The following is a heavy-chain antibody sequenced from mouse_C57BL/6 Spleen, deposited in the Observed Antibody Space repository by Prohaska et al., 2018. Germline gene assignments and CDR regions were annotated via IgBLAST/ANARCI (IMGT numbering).Heavy chain of an antibody. CDR3: AGSPYGNFAMDY. CDR1: GYAFSSPW. CDR2: IYPGDGDT. D-gene: IGHD2-1*01. J-gene: IGHJ4*01. Sequence: ISCKASGYAFSSPWMNWVKQRPGKGLEWIGRIYPGDGDTNYNGKFKGKATLTADKSSSTAYMQLSSLTSEDSAVYFCAGSPYGNFAMDYWGQGTSVTVSS. V-gene: IGHV1-82*01.